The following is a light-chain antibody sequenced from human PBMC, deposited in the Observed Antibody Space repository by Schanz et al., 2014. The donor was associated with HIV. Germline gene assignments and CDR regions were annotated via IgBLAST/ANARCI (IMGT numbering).Light chain of an antibody. CDR1: QGISSY. V-gene: IGKV1-8*01. CDR3: QQYNSYST. J-gene: IGKJ3*01. Sequence: AIRITQSPSSLSASTGDRVTITCRASQGISSYLAWYQQKPGKAPKLLIYDASNLQTGVPSRFSGSGSGTEFTLTISSLQPDDFATYYCQQYNSYSTFGPGTKVHIK. CDR2: DAS.